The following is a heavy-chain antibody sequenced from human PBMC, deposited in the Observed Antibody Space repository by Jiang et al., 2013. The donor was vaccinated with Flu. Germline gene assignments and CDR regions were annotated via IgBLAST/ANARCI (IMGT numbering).Heavy chain of an antibody. Sequence: LVQPGGSLRLSCAASGFTFSSYSMNWVRQAPGKGLEWVSYISSSSSTIYYADSVKGRFTISRDNAKNSLYLQMNSLRAEDTAVYYCARDFVFRGGPFDYWGQGTLVTVSS. D-gene: IGHD2-21*01. V-gene: IGHV3-48*01. CDR3: ARDFVFRGGPFDY. J-gene: IGHJ4*02. CDR2: ISSSSSTI. CDR1: GFTFSSYS.